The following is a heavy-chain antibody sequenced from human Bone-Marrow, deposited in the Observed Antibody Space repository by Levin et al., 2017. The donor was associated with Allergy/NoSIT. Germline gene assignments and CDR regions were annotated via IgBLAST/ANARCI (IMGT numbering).Heavy chain of an antibody. V-gene: IGHV4-30-4*01. Sequence: LRLSCTVSGGSISSDDHYWSWIRQPPGKGLEWIAYIYYSGSTYYNPSLKSRVTISIDTSKNQFSLKLSSVTAADPAVYYCARDNGLAPAGSCLDVWGKGTTVTVSS. D-gene: IGHD6-13*01. CDR1: GGSISSDDHY. CDR3: ARDNGLAPAGSCLDV. CDR2: IYYSGST. J-gene: IGHJ6*04.